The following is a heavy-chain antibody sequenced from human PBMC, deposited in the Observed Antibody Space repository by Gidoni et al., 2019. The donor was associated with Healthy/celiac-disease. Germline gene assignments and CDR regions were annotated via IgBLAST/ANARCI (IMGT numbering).Heavy chain of an antibody. Sequence: QVQLQQWGAGLLKPSETLSLTCAVYGGSFSGYYWSLIRQPPGKGLEWIGEINHSGSTNYNPSLKSRVTISVDTSKNQFSLKLSSVTAADTAVYYCARGLVVPAATMGNWFDPWGQGTLVTVSS. V-gene: IGHV4-34*01. D-gene: IGHD2-2*01. J-gene: IGHJ5*02. CDR3: ARGLVVPAATMGNWFDP. CDR2: INHSGST. CDR1: GGSFSGYY.